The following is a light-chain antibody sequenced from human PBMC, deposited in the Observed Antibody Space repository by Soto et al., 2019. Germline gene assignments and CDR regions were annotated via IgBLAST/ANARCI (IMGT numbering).Light chain of an antibody. V-gene: IGKV1-5*01. CDR2: DAS. CDR3: QQYNSFSWR. J-gene: IGKJ1*01. CDR1: QSISNW. Sequence: DIQMTQSPSTLSASVGDRVTITCRASQSISNWLAWYQQKPGKAPKLLIYDASSLESGVPSRFSGSGSGTEFTLTITSLQPDDFASYYCQQYNSFSWRFVKGTKVEVK.